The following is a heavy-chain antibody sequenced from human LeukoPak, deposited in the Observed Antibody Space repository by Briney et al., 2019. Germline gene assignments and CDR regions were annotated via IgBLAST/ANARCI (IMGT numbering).Heavy chain of an antibody. CDR1: GFTFSSYG. V-gene: IGHV3-30*18. D-gene: IGHD6-13*01. CDR3: AKGAYSSSWYWGVGSPEFDY. J-gene: IGHJ4*02. CDR2: ISYDGGNK. Sequence: GGSLRLSCAASGFTFSSYGMHWVRQAPGKGLEWVAVISYDGGNKYYADSVKGRFTISRDNSKNTLYLQMNSLRAEDTAVYYCAKGAYSSSWYWGVGSPEFDYWGQGTLVTVSS.